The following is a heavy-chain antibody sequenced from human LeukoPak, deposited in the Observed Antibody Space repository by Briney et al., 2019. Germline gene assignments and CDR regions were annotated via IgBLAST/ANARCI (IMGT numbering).Heavy chain of an antibody. CDR3: ARGAITMVRGVRFDY. D-gene: IGHD3-10*01. V-gene: IGHV4-34*01. J-gene: IGHJ4*02. CDR1: GGSFSGYY. Sequence: NASETLSLTCADYGGSFSGYYWSWIRQPPGKGLEWIGEINHSGSTNYNPSLKSRVTISVDTSKNQFSLKLSSVTAADTAVYYCARGAITMVRGVRFDYWGQGTLVTVSS. CDR2: INHSGST.